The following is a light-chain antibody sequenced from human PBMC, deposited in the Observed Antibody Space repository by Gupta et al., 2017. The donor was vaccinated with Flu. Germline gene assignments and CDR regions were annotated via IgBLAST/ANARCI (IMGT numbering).Light chain of an antibody. CDR3: QQRVNWPSLT. J-gene: IGKJ4*01. Sequence: EIVFPQSLATLSLSPGEGATLSCRASQSISSYLAWYQQRPGQAPRLLIYDASNRATGIPARFSGSGSGTEFTLTISSLEPEDFAVYYCQQRVNWPSLTFGGGTKVEIK. CDR2: DAS. V-gene: IGKV3-11*01. CDR1: QSISSY.